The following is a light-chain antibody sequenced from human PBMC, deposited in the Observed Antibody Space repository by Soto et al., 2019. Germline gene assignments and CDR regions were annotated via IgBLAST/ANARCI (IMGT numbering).Light chain of an antibody. Sequence: QSALTQPASMSGSPGQSITISCAGTSNDVGGYNYVSWYQQHPGKAPKLMIFEVSSRPSGVANRFSGSKSVNTASLTISGLQAEDEADYYCSSYSINSTLAVFGGGTKVTVL. CDR2: EVS. CDR1: SNDVGGYNY. V-gene: IGLV2-14*01. CDR3: SSYSINSTLAV. J-gene: IGLJ2*01.